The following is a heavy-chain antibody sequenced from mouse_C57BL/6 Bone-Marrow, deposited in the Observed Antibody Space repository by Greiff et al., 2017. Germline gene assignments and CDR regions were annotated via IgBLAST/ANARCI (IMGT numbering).Heavy chain of an antibody. CDR2: FDPNSGGT. D-gene: IGHD2-4*01. CDR3: ATFYYEGY. CDR1: GYTFTSYW. Sequence: VQLQQPGAELVKPGASVKLSCKASGYTFTSYWMHWVKQRPGRGLEWIGRFDPNSGGTKYNEKFKSKATLTVDKPSSTAYMQLSSLTSEDSAGYYCATFYYEGYWGQGTTLTVSS. J-gene: IGHJ2*01. V-gene: IGHV1-72*01.